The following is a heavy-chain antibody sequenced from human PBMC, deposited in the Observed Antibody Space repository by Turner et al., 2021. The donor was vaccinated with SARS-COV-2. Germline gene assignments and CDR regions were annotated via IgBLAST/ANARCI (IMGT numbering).Heavy chain of an antibody. V-gene: IGHV3-30-3*01. Sequence: QVLLVESGGGVVQPGRFLTLSCAASGFTFSNYAVLWVRPAPGEVREWVAVISTVGNNQHYADSVKGRFTVSRYDSKNSLYLQINSLGAEDTGVYYCARDRITVAGNLDHWGQGTLVTVSS. CDR3: ARDRITVAGNLDH. CDR1: GFTFSNYA. CDR2: ISTVGNNQ. J-gene: IGHJ4*02. D-gene: IGHD6-19*01.